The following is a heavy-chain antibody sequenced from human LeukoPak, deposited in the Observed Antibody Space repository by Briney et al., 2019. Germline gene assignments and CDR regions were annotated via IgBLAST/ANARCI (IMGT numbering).Heavy chain of an antibody. CDR1: GGTFSSYA. D-gene: IGHD3-22*01. V-gene: IGHV1-69*13. CDR2: IIPIFGTA. CDR3: ARVQSRYYDSSGYNY. J-gene: IGHJ4*02. Sequence: SVKVSCKASGGTFSSYAISWVRQAPGQGLEWMGGIIPIFGTANYAQKFQGRVTITADESTGTAYMELSSLRSEDTAVYYCARVQSRYYDSSGYNYWGQRTLVTVSS.